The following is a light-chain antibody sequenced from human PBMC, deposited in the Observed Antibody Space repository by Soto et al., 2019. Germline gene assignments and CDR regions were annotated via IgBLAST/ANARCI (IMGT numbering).Light chain of an antibody. CDR3: MQALQTHT. CDR2: LGS. J-gene: IGKJ3*01. CDR1: QSLLHSNGYNY. V-gene: IGKV2-28*01. Sequence: DIVMTQSPLSLPVTPGEPASISCRSSQSLLHSNGYNYLDWYLQKPGQSPQLLIYLGSNRASGVTDRFSGSGSGTDFTLKISRVEAEDVGVYYCMQALQTHTFGPGTKVDIK.